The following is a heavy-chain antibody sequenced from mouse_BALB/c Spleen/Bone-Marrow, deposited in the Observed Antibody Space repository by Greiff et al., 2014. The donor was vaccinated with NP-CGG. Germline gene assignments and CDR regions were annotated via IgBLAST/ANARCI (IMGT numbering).Heavy chain of an antibody. Sequence: EVQGVESGGGLVKPGGSLKLSRAASGFTFSDYYMYWVRQTPEKRLEWVATISDGGSYTYYPDSVKGRFTISRDNAKNNLYLQMSSLKSEDTAMYYCARDRRITTATYAMDYWGQGTSVTVSS. CDR3: ARDRRITTATYAMDY. CDR2: ISDGGSYT. CDR1: GFTFSDYY. D-gene: IGHD1-2*01. V-gene: IGHV5-4*02. J-gene: IGHJ4*01.